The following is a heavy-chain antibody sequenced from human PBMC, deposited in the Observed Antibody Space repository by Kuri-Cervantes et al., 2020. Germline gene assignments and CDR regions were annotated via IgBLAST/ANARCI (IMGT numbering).Heavy chain of an antibody. Sequence: GSLRLSCGASGFTFGTYWMSWVRQTPGKGLEWIGEIYHSGSTNYNPSLKSRVTISVDKSKNQFSLKLSSVTAADTAVYYCARDGPMDYWGQGTLVTVSS. CDR3: ARDGPMDY. J-gene: IGHJ4*02. CDR1: GFTFGTYW. V-gene: IGHV4-4*02. CDR2: IYHSGST.